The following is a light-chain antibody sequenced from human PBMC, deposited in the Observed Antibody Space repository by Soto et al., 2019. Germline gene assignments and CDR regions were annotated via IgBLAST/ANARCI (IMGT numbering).Light chain of an antibody. Sequence: EIVLTQSPGTLSLSPGERATLSCRASQSVSSSYLAWYQQKPGQAPRLLIYGASSRATGIPDRFSGSGSGTDFTSTHSRLEPEDFAVYYCQQYGSSFGPGTKVDIK. V-gene: IGKV3-20*01. CDR1: QSVSSSY. J-gene: IGKJ3*01. CDR3: QQYGSS. CDR2: GAS.